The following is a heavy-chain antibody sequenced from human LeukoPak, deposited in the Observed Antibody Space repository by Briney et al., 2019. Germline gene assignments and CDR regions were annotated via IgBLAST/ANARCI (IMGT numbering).Heavy chain of an antibody. CDR2: IYHSGST. D-gene: IGHD3-22*01. CDR1: GGSISSGGYS. V-gene: IGHV4-30-2*01. CDR3: ARDLAYYDSSGYYSYFDY. J-gene: IGHJ4*02. Sequence: PSETLSLTCAVSGGSISSGGYSWSWIRQPPGKGLEWIGYIYHSGSTYYNPSLKSRVTISVDRSKNQFSLKLSSVTAADTAVYYCARDLAYYDSSGYYSYFDYWGQGTLVTVSS.